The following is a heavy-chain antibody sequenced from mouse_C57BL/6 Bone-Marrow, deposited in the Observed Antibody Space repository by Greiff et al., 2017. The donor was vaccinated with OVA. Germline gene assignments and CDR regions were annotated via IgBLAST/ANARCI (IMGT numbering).Heavy chain of an antibody. CDR1: GFNIKDDY. J-gene: IGHJ2*01. CDR2: LDPENGDT. Sequence: VQLQQSGAELVRPGASVKLSCTASGFNIKDDYMHWVKQRPEQGLEWIGWLDPENGDTEYASKFQGKATITADTSSNTAYLQLSSLTSEDTAVYYCTLITTVVEGYWGQGTTLTVSS. V-gene: IGHV14-4*01. CDR3: TLITTVVEGY. D-gene: IGHD1-1*01.